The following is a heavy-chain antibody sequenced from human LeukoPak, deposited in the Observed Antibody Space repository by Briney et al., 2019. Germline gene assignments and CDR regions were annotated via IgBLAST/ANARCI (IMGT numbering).Heavy chain of an antibody. CDR1: GFTFSSYA. J-gene: IGHJ3*02. D-gene: IGHD5-12*01. V-gene: IGHV3-23*01. CDR3: AKDRVGRGVGYDAFDI. CDR2: ISGSGNST. Sequence: GGSLRLSCAASGFTFSSYAMNWVRQAPGKGLEWVSVISGSGNSTYYADSVKGRFTISRDNSKNTLYLQMISLRAEDTAVYYCAKDRVGRGVGYDAFDIWGQGTMVTVSS.